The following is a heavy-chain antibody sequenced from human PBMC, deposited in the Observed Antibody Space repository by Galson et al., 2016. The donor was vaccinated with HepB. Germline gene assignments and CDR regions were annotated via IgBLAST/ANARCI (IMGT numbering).Heavy chain of an antibody. CDR1: GGTFRNYA. CDR3: ARGGDSSGWYEVIF. CDR2: IIPVYGTT. D-gene: IGHD6-19*01. Sequence: SVKVSCKASGGTFRNYAISWVRQAPGQGLEWMGGIIPVYGTTNYEQKFQGRVTITADESTSTAYMDLSSLRFEDTALYYCARGGDSSGWYEVIFWGQGTLVTVSS. V-gene: IGHV1-69*13. J-gene: IGHJ4*02.